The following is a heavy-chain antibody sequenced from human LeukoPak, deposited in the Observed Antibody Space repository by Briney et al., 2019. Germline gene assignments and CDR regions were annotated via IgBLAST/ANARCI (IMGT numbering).Heavy chain of an antibody. CDR3: ARDRYSGSSRGGMDV. Sequence: PGGSLRLSCAASGFTFSSYGMHWVRQAPGKGLEWVSSISSSSSSYIYYADSVKGRFTISRDNAKNSLYLQMNSLRAEDTAVYYCARDRYSGSSRGGMDVWGQGTTVTVSS. V-gene: IGHV3-21*01. CDR2: ISSSSSSYI. CDR1: GFTFSSYG. D-gene: IGHD1-26*01. J-gene: IGHJ6*02.